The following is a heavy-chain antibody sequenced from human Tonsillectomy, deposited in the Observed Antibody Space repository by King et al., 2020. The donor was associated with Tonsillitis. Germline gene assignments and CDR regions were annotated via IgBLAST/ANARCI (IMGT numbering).Heavy chain of an antibody. V-gene: IGHV3-23*04. CDR2: GSGSGGGT. Sequence: VQLVESGGGLVQPGGSLRLSCAASGFTFSSYAMSWVRQAPGKGLEWVSGGSGSGGGTYYADSVKGRFTISRDNSKNTLYLQMNSLRAEDTAVYYCAKEYYYDSSGYYRPEYFQHWGQGTLVTVSS. CDR1: GFTFSSYA. CDR3: AKEYYYDSSGYYRPEYFQH. D-gene: IGHD3-22*01. J-gene: IGHJ1*01.